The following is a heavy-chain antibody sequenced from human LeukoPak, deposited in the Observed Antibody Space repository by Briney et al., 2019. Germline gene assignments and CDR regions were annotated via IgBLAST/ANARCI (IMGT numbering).Heavy chain of an antibody. CDR3: ASISYGDYDFDY. CDR2: IYSGGST. CDR1: GFTVSSNY. D-gene: IGHD4-17*01. J-gene: IGHJ4*02. V-gene: IGHV3-66*01. Sequence: PGGSLRLSCAASGFTVSSNYMSWVRQAPGKGLEWVSVIYSGGSTYYADSVKGRFTISRDNSKNTLYLQMNSLRAEDTAVYYCASISYGDYDFDYWGQGTLVTVSS.